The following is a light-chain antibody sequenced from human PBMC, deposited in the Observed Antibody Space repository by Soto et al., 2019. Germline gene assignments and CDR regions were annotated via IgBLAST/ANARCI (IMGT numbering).Light chain of an antibody. V-gene: IGLV8-61*01. CDR2: NTN. CDR3: VLYMGLGISV. Sequence: QTVVTQEPSFSVSPGGTVTFTCGLSSGSVSTNYYPSWYQQNPGQAPRTLIYNTNSRSSGVPDRFSGSILGNKAALTITGAQADDESDYYCVLYMGLGISVFGGGTKLTVL. CDR1: SGSVSTNYY. J-gene: IGLJ2*01.